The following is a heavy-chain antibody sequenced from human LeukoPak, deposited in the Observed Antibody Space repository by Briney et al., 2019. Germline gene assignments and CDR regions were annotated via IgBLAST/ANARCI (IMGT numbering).Heavy chain of an antibody. J-gene: IGHJ6*03. D-gene: IGHD3-10*01. Sequence: PSQTLSLTCTVSGGSISSHYWSWIRQPPGKGLEWIGYIYYSGSTNYNPSLKSRVTISVDTSKNQFSLKLSSVTAADTAVYYCARTMVRGVMRYYYYMDVWGKGTTVTVSS. V-gene: IGHV4-59*11. CDR2: IYYSGST. CDR1: GGSISSHY. CDR3: ARTMVRGVMRYYYYMDV.